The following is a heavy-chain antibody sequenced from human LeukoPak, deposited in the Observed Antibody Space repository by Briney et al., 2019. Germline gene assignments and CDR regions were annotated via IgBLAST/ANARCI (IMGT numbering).Heavy chain of an antibody. D-gene: IGHD3-22*01. CDR1: GGTFSSYA. Sequence: ASVKVSCKASGGTFSSYAISWVRQAPGQGLEWMGGIIPIFGTANYAQKFQGRVTITADESTSTAYMELSSLRSEDTAVYYCARDRDYYDSSGYSPFAYWGQGTPVTVSS. V-gene: IGHV1-69*13. CDR3: ARDRDYYDSSGYSPFAY. J-gene: IGHJ4*02. CDR2: IIPIFGTA.